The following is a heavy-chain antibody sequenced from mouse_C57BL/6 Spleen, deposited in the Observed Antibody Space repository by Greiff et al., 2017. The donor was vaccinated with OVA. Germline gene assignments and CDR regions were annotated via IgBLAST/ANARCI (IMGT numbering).Heavy chain of an antibody. D-gene: IGHD2-10*01. J-gene: IGHJ1*03. CDR3: ARAYCGPPWYFDV. V-gene: IGHV1-82*01. CDR1: GYAFSSSW. CDR2: IYPGDGDT. Sequence: QVQLQQSGPELVKPGASVKISCKASGYAFSSSWMNWVKQRPGQGLEWIGRIYPGDGDTNYNGKFKGKATLTADKSSSTAYMQLSSLTSEDSAVDVCARAYCGPPWYFDVWGKGTTVTVSS.